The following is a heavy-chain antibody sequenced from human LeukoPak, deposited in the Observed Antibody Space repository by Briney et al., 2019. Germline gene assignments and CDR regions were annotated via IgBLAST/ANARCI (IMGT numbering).Heavy chain of an antibody. D-gene: IGHD1-26*01. V-gene: IGHV3-74*01. J-gene: IGHJ4*02. CDR3: ARSFGGTYYFDY. CDR1: GFTFSPYW. CDR2: INSGGRST. Sequence: PGGSLRLSCAASGFTFSPYWMHWVRQAPGKGLVWVSHINSGGRSTSYADSVKGRFTISRDNAKNTLFLHMHSLRADDTAVYYCARSFGGTYYFDYWGQGTLVTVSS.